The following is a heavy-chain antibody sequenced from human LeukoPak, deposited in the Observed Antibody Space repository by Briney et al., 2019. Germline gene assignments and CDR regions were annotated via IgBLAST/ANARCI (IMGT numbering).Heavy chain of an antibody. CDR2: ISSSGSTI. CDR1: GFTFSSYE. V-gene: IGHV3-48*03. D-gene: IGHD6-13*01. J-gene: IGHJ4*02. Sequence: GGSLRLSCAASGFTFSSYEMNWVRQAPGKGLEWISYISSSGSTIYYADSVKGRFTISRDNAKNSLYPQMNSLRAEDTAVYYCARGAGSSWIRSPRYFDYWGQGTLVTVSS. CDR3: ARGAGSSWIRSPRYFDY.